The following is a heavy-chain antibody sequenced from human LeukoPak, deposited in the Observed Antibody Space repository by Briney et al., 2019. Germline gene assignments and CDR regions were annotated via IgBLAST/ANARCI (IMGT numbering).Heavy chain of an antibody. CDR1: GFTFSGSV. CDR3: TRLWGDCGGDCYSHDF. CDR2: IRSQANSYAT. D-gene: IGHD2-21*02. V-gene: IGHV3-73*01. Sequence: GGSLRLSCATSGFTFSGSVMHWVRQASGRGLEWVGRIRSQANSYATAYAASVKGRLTISRDDSRNTAYLQMNSLRTEDSAVYYCTRLWGDCGGDCYSHDFWGQGTLVTVSS. J-gene: IGHJ4*02.